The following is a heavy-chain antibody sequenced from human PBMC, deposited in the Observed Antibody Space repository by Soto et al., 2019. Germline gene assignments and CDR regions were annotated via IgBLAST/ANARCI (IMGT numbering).Heavy chain of an antibody. J-gene: IGHJ4*02. Sequence: SETLSLTCSVSGGSISCSYWSWIRQSPGKGLEWLGYVYYTGSTNFSPSLRSRVSISVDTSKNEFSLRLSSVTAADTAVYFCARSVAVPGAHIDYWGQGTQVTVSS. CDR3: ARSVAVPGAHIDY. V-gene: IGHV4-59*01. D-gene: IGHD6-19*01. CDR1: GGSISCSY. CDR2: VYYTGST.